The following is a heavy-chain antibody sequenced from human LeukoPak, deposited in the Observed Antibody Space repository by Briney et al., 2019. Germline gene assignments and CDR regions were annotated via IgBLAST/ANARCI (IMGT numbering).Heavy chain of an antibody. CDR2: ISSSGSTI. Sequence: GGSLRLSCAASGFTFSSYEMNWVRQAPGKGLEWVSYISSSGSTIYYADSVKGRFTISRDNAKNSLHLQMNSLRAEDTAVYYCARDYCSGGSCYSHYYYYYMDVWGKGTTVTVSS. J-gene: IGHJ6*03. D-gene: IGHD2-15*01. V-gene: IGHV3-48*03. CDR3: ARDYCSGGSCYSHYYYYYMDV. CDR1: GFTFSSYE.